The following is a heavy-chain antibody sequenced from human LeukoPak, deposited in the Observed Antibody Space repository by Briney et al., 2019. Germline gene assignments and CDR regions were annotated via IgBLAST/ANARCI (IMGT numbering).Heavy chain of an antibody. Sequence: GASVKVSCKASGYTFTSYDINWVRQAPGQGLEWMGWMNPNSGNTGYAQKFQGRVTMTRNTSISTAYMELSSLRSDDTAVYYCARAGVHSSGWRDWGYWGQGTLVTVSS. CDR2: MNPNSGNT. CDR1: GYTFTSYD. D-gene: IGHD6-19*01. V-gene: IGHV1-8*01. J-gene: IGHJ4*02. CDR3: ARAGVHSSGWRDWGY.